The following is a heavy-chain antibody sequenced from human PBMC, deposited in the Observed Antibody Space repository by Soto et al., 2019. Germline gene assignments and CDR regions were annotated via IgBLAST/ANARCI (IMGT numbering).Heavy chain of an antibody. D-gene: IGHD6-6*01. Sequence: ASVKVSCKASGYTFTSYGISWVRQAPGQGLEWMGWISTYNGNTNYAQKLLGRVTMTTDTSTSTAYMELRSLRSDDTAVYYCAREYTSASWDYWGQGTLVTVSS. V-gene: IGHV1-18*01. CDR1: GYTFTSYG. J-gene: IGHJ4*02. CDR3: AREYTSASWDY. CDR2: ISTYNGNT.